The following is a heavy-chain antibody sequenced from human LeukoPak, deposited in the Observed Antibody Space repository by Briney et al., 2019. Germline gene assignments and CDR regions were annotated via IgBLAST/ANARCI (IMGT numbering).Heavy chain of an antibody. CDR3: AKEVGVSWELLRVHY. Sequence: GGSRRLSCAASGFTFSSYAMSWVRQAPGKWLEWVSAISGSGGSTYYADSVKGRFTISRDNSKNTLYLQMNSLRAEDTAVYYCAKEVGVSWELLRVHYWGQGTLVTVSS. D-gene: IGHD1-26*01. V-gene: IGHV3-23*01. J-gene: IGHJ4*02. CDR1: GFTFSSYA. CDR2: ISGSGGST.